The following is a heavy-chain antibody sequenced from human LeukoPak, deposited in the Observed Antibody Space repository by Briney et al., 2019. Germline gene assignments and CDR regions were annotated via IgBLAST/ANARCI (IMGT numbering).Heavy chain of an antibody. CDR1: GFTFSSYS. Sequence: PGGSLRLSCAASGFTFSSYSMKWVRPAPGKGLEWVSSISSSSSYIYYADSVKGRFTISRDNAKNSLYLQMNSLRAEDTAVYYCATLDTAMDVWGQGTTVTVSS. V-gene: IGHV3-21*01. J-gene: IGHJ6*02. CDR3: ATLDTAMDV. CDR2: ISSSSSYI. D-gene: IGHD5-18*01.